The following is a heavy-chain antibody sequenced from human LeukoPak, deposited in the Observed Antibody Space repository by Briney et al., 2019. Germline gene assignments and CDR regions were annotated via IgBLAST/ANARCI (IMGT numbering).Heavy chain of an antibody. J-gene: IGHJ6*02. Sequence: GGSLRLSCAASGFTFSSYAMHWVRQAPGKGLEWVAVISYDGSNKYYAESVKGRFTISRDNSKNTLYLQMNSLRAEDTAVFYCATTVTPNYVMDVWGQGTTVTVSS. CDR3: ATTVTPNYVMDV. CDR2: ISYDGSNK. V-gene: IGHV3-30-3*01. D-gene: IGHD4-17*01. CDR1: GFTFSSYA.